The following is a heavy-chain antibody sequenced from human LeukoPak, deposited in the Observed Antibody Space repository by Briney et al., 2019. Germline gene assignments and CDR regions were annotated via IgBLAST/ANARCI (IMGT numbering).Heavy chain of an antibody. CDR3: ARADYDILTGYYLNYFDY. V-gene: IGHV3-21*04. J-gene: IGHJ4*02. D-gene: IGHD3-9*01. CDR2: ISSSSSYI. CDR1: GFTFSSYS. Sequence: GGSLRLSCAASGFTFSSYSMNWVRQAPGKGLEWVSSISSSSSYIYYADSVKGRFTISRDNAKNSLYLQMNSLRAEDTAVYYCARADYDILTGYYLNYFDYWGQGTLVTVSS.